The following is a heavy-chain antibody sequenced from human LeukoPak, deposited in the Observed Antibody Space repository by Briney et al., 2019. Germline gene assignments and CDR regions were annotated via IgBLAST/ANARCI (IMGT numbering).Heavy chain of an antibody. CDR1: GGSISSSSYY. CDR3: ARRITVPAFHDAFDI. V-gene: IGHV4-39*07. D-gene: IGHD1-14*01. J-gene: IGHJ3*02. Sequence: SETLSLTCTVSGGSISSSSYYWGWIRQPPGKGLEWIGSIYYSGSTYYNPSLKSRVTISVDTSKNQFSLKLSSVTAADTAVYYCARRITVPAFHDAFDIWGQGTMVTVSS. CDR2: IYYSGST.